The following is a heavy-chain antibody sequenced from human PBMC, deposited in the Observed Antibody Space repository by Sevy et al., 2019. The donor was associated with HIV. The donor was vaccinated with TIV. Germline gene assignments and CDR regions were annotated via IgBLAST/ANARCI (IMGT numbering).Heavy chain of an antibody. CDR1: GGSISSYY. CDR2: IYYSGST. V-gene: IGHV4-59*01. CDR3: AREWGPFTFGGVKPAAGAFDI. J-gene: IGHJ3*02. D-gene: IGHD3-16*01. Sequence: SETLCLTCTVSGGSISSYYWSWIRQPPGKGLEWIGYIYYSGSTNYNPSLKSRVTISVDTSKNQFSLKLSSVTAADTAVYYCAREWGPFTFGGVKPAAGAFDIWGQGTMVTVSS.